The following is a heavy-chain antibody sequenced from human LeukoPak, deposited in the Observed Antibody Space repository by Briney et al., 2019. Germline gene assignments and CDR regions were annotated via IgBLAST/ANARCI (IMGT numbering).Heavy chain of an antibody. CDR2: ITGGGGST. V-gene: IGHV3-23*01. Sequence: GGSLRLSCVASGFTFSSYAMSWVRQAPEKGLEWVSAITGGGGSTYYADSVKGRVTISRDNSKNTLYLQMNSLRADDTAVYYCAKGSSSGWPYYFDYWGQGTLVTVSS. J-gene: IGHJ4*02. CDR1: GFTFSSYA. D-gene: IGHD6-19*01. CDR3: AKGSSSGWPYYFDY.